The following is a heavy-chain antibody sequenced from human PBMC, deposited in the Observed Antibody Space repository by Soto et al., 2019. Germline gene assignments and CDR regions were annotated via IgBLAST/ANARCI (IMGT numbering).Heavy chain of an antibody. CDR1: GYPFSGYY. J-gene: IGHJ6*02. Sequence: GXSVKVSCKASGYPFSGYYMHWVRQATGQGLEWMGWINPNSGGTNYAQKFQGRVTMTRDTSISTAYMELSRLRSDDTAVYYCARDRSPVAGPFWDSYYYYGMDVWGQGTTVIVSS. CDR2: INPNSGGT. D-gene: IGHD6-19*01. CDR3: ARDRSPVAGPFWDSYYYYGMDV. V-gene: IGHV1-2*02.